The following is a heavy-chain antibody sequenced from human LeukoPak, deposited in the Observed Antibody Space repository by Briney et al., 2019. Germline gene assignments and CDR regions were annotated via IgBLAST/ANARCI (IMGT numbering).Heavy chain of an antibody. CDR3: AREDSGGSYCFFS. CDR2: INPNSGGT. J-gene: IGHJ5*02. D-gene: IGHD1-26*01. V-gene: IGHV1-2*02. CDR1: GYTFTGYY. Sequence: ASVRVSCTASGYTFTGYYMHWVRQSPGQGLEWMGWINPNSGGTNYAQKFQGRVTMTWDTSISTAYMELSRLRSDDTAVYYCAREDSGGSYCFFSWGQGTLVTVSS.